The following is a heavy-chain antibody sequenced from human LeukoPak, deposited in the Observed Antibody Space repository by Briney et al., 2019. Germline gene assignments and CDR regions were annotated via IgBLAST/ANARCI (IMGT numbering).Heavy chain of an antibody. CDR3: ARGRTDYDILTGYFN. Sequence: ASVKVSCKASGGTFSSYAISWVRRAPGQGLEWMGGIIPIFGTANYAQKFQGRVTITADKSTSTAYMELSSLRSEDTAVYYCARGRTDYDILTGYFNWGQGTLVTVSS. CDR2: IIPIFGTA. D-gene: IGHD3-9*01. V-gene: IGHV1-69*06. CDR1: GGTFSSYA. J-gene: IGHJ4*02.